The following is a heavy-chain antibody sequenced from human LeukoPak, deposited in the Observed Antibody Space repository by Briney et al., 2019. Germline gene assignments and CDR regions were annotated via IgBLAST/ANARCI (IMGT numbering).Heavy chain of an antibody. CDR3: AKGDYYDSSGYYQYSFDY. Sequence: PGESLRLSCAASGFTFSSYYIHWVRQAPGKGLVWVSRINTDGSSTAYADSVKGRFTISRDNAENTLYLQMNSLRAEDTAVYYCAKGDYYDSSGYYQYSFDYWGQGTLVTVSS. D-gene: IGHD3-22*01. CDR2: INTDGSST. CDR1: GFTFSSYY. V-gene: IGHV3-74*01. J-gene: IGHJ4*02.